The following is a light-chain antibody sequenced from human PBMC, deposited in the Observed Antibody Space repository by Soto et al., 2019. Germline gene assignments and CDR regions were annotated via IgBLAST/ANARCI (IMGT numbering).Light chain of an antibody. CDR3: QVCDSSTPWG. V-gene: IGLV3-9*01. CDR1: NIGSKN. J-gene: IGLJ3*02. CDR2: RDS. Sequence: SYELTQPLSVSVALGQTARIPCGGNNIGSKNVHWYQQKPGQAPVLVIYRDSNRPSGIPERFSGSNSGNTATLTISRAQAGDEADYYCQVCDSSTPWGFGGGTKLTFL.